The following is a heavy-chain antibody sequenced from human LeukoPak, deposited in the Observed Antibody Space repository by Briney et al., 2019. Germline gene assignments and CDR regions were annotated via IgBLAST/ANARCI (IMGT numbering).Heavy chain of an antibody. V-gene: IGHV3-7*01. CDR1: GFTFSSYG. CDR3: AVGTRQPGT. J-gene: IGHJ5*02. CDR2: INQDGGDK. D-gene: IGHD1-14*01. Sequence: GGTLRLSCAASGFTFSSYGMSWVRQAPGKGLEWVAYINQDGGDKSYVDSVKGRFTVSRDNAKKSLYLQMDSLRAEDTAVYYCAVGTRQPGTWGQGTLVTVSS.